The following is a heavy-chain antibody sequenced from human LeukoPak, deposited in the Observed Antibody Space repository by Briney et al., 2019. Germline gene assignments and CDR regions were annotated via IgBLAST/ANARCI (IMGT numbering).Heavy chain of an antibody. CDR2: IWYDGSNK. V-gene: IGHV3-33*01. J-gene: IGHJ4*02. CDR3: ARASRGSLTFDY. Sequence: GGSLRLSCAASGFTFSSYGMHWVRQAPGKGLEWAAVIWYDGSNKYYADSVKGRFTISRDNSKNTLYLQMNSLRAEDTAVYYCARASRGSLTFDYWGQGTLVTVSS. D-gene: IGHD1-26*01. CDR1: GFTFSSYG.